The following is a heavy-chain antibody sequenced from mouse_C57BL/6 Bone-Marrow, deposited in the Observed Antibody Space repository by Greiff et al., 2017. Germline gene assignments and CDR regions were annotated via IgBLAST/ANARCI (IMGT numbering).Heavy chain of an antibody. CDR3: ARGYSGFFAY. CDR1: GYAFTNYL. J-gene: IGHJ3*01. Sequence: VQLQQSGAELVRPGTSVKVSCKASGYAFTNYLIEWVKQRPGQGLEWIGVINPGSGGTNYNEKFKGKATLTADKSSSTAYMQLSSLKSEDSAVYFCARGYSGFFAYWGQGTLVTVSA. V-gene: IGHV1-54*01. D-gene: IGHD2-3*01. CDR2: INPGSGGT.